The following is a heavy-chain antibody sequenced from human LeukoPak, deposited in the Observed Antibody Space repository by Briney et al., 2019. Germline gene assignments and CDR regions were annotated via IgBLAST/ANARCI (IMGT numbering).Heavy chain of an antibody. CDR3: AKDRGGFDS. CDR1: GFTFSSYG. CDR2: ISYDGSNK. Sequence: GGSLRLSCAASGFTFSSYGMHWVRQAPGKGLEWVAVISYDGSNKYYADSGKGRFTISRDNSKNTLYLQMNSLRAEDTAVYYCAKDRGGFDSWGQGTLVTVSS. J-gene: IGHJ4*02. V-gene: IGHV3-30*18. D-gene: IGHD3-16*01.